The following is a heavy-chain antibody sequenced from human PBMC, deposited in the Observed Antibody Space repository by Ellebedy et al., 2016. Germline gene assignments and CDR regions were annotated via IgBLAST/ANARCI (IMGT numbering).Heavy chain of an antibody. CDR2: ISYDGSNK. V-gene: IGHV3-30-3*02. CDR3: AIEADYYDSSGYWVENTDYFDY. J-gene: IGHJ4*02. D-gene: IGHD3-22*01. CDR1: GFTFSSYA. Sequence: GESLKISXAASGFTFSSYAMHWVRQAPGKGLEWVAVISYDGSNKYYADSVKGRFTISRDNSKNTLYLQMNSLRAEDTAVYYCAIEADYYDSSGYWVENTDYFDYWGQGTLVTVSS.